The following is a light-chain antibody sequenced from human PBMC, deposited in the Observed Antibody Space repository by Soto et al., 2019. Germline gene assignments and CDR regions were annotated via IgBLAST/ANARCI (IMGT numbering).Light chain of an antibody. CDR2: GAS. CDR3: HHYGSLPQT. CDR1: QSVWTTY. Sequence: EIVLTQSPGTLSLSPGERATLSCRASQSVWTTYLACDQQKPGQAPRLLIYGASSRATGIPAKFSGSGSGTDFTRTSSRLAPEEFAVYYCHHYGSLPQTCGQGNKVYIK. J-gene: IGKJ1*01. V-gene: IGKV3-20*01.